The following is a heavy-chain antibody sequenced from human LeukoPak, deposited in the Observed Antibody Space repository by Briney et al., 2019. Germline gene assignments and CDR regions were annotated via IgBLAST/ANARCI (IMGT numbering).Heavy chain of an antibody. CDR1: GGSFSGYY. CDR2: INHSGST. J-gene: IGHJ4*02. Sequence: SETLSLTCAVYGGSFSGYYWTWIRQPPGKGLEWIGEINHSGSTNYNPSLKSRVTISVDTSKNQFSLKLSSVTAADTAVYYCARGFYSSSSHGFDYWGQGTLVTVSS. V-gene: IGHV4-34*01. D-gene: IGHD6-6*01. CDR3: ARGFYSSSSHGFDY.